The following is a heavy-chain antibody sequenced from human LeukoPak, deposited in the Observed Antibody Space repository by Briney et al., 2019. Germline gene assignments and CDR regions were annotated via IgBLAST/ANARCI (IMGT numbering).Heavy chain of an antibody. V-gene: IGHV5-51*01. CDR2: IYPGGSDT. CDR3: ASGSSYYYFDY. Sequence: GESLQIYCKGSGNSFTSYWIGWERQMPGKGLEWMGIIYPGGSDTRYSPSFQGQVTISADKSISTAYLQWSSLKASDTTIYYCASGSSYYYFDYWGQGTLVTVSS. CDR1: GNSFTSYW. J-gene: IGHJ4*02. D-gene: IGHD6-13*01.